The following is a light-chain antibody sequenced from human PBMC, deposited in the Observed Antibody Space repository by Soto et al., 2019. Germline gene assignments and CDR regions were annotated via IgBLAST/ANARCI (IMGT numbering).Light chain of an antibody. CDR1: QSITSY. J-gene: IGKJ2*01. CDR2: AAS. V-gene: IGKV1-39*01. Sequence: DIQMTQSPSSLSASAGDRITITCRASQSITSYLNWYQQKPGKAPKLLIYAASSLQSGVPSRFSDSGSGTDFTLSISSLQPEDFATYYCQQSYTTPYTFGQGTKLEI. CDR3: QQSYTTPYT.